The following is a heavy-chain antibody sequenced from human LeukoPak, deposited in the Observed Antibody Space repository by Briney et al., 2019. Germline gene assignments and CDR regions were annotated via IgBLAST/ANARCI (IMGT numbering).Heavy chain of an antibody. Sequence: ASVKVSCKASGYTFTSYDINWVRQATGQGLEWMGWINAGNGNTKYSQKFQGRVTITKDTSASTAYMELSSLRSEDTAVYYCARENSSDYDILTAYYIRGSEYAFDIWGQGTMVTVSS. CDR2: INAGNGNT. CDR1: GYTFTSYD. D-gene: IGHD3-9*01. J-gene: IGHJ3*02. CDR3: ARENSSDYDILTAYYIRGSEYAFDI. V-gene: IGHV1-3*01.